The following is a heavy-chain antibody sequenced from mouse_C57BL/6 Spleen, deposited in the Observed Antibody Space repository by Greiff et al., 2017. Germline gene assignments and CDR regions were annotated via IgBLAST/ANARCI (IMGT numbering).Heavy chain of an antibody. CDR1: GYTFTSYW. CDR3: ARSGITTVVATDYAMDY. V-gene: IGHV1-72*01. J-gene: IGHJ4*01. Sequence: QVQLQQPGAELVKPGASVKLSRKASGYTFTSYWMHWVKQRPGRGLEWIGRIDPNSGGTKYNEKFKSKATLTVDKPSSTAYMQLSSLTSEDSAVYYCARSGITTVVATDYAMDYWGQGTSVTVSS. D-gene: IGHD1-1*01. CDR2: IDPNSGGT.